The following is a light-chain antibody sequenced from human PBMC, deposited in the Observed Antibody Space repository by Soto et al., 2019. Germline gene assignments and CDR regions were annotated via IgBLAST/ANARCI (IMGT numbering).Light chain of an antibody. J-gene: IGKJ1*01. CDR1: QSISNW. V-gene: IGKV1-5*03. CDR2: KAS. Sequence: DIQMTQSPSTLSASVGDRVTITCRASQSISNWLAWYQQKPGKAPKLLIYKASSLESGVPSRFSGSGSGTEFTLTISSLQPDDFATYYCQQYNIYCTFGQGTKVEI. CDR3: QQYNIYCT.